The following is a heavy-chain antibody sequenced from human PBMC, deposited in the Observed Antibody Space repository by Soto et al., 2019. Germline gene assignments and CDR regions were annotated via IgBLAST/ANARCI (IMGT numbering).Heavy chain of an antibody. CDR2: ISSSSSYI. CDR3: ARTGNGDYYYYGMDV. Sequence: PGESLKISCAASGFTFSSYRMNWVRQAPWKGLEWFLSISSSSSYIYYADSVKGRFTISRDNSKNSLYLQMNSLRAEDTAVYYCARTGNGDYYYYGMDVWGQGTTVTVCS. CDR1: GFTFSSYR. D-gene: IGHD2-8*01. V-gene: IGHV3-21*01. J-gene: IGHJ6*01.